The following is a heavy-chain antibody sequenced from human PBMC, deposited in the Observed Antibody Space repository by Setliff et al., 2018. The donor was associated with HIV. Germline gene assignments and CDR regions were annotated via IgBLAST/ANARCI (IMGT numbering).Heavy chain of an antibody. CDR1: NGSIDTYY. J-gene: IGHJ4*02. CDR2: IYFTGPT. V-gene: IGHV4-59*01. D-gene: IGHD3-16*01. Sequence: PSETLSLTCTVSNGSIDTYYWTWIRQPPGKGLEYIGYIYFTGPTKFNPSLKSRVTMSVDTSKKQFSLKLSSVIAADTAVYYCARGNNDYVYLDYWGQGALVTVSS. CDR3: ARGNNDYVYLDY.